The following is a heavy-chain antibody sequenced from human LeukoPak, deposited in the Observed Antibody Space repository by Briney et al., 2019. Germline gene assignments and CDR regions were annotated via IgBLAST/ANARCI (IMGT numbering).Heavy chain of an antibody. J-gene: IGHJ3*02. CDR2: IIPIFGTA. V-gene: IGHV1-69*13. Sequence: SVKVSCKASGYTITAYYMHWVRQAPGQGLEWMGGIIPIFGTANYAQKFQGRVTITADESTSTAYMELSSLRSEDTAVYYCARGRGGGAFDIWGQGTMVTVSS. CDR1: GYTITAYY. D-gene: IGHD3-10*01. CDR3: ARGRGGGAFDI.